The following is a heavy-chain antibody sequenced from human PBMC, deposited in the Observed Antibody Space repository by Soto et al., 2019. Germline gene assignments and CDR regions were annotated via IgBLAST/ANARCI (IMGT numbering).Heavy chain of an antibody. CDR1: GGSISSGDYY. Sequence: QVQLQESGPGLVKPSQTLSLTCTVSGGSISSGDYYWSWIRQPPGKGLEWIGYINYSGTTYNNPSPNTRVTISVDTAKTQSALKLSSVTAADAAVYQCGRVSSWYAGELPDDYWGQGTLVTVSS. CDR3: GRVSSWYAGELPDDY. CDR2: INYSGTT. V-gene: IGHV4-30-4*01. J-gene: IGHJ4*02. D-gene: IGHD6-13*01.